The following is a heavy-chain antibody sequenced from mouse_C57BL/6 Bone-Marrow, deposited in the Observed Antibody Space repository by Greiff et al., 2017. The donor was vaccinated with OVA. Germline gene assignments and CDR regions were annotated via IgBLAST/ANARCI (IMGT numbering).Heavy chain of an antibody. CDR2: IYPGSGNT. Sequence: QVQLQHSGAELVRPGASVKLSCKASGYTFTDYYINWVKQRPGQGLEWIARIYPGSGNTYYNEKFKGKATLTAEKSSSTAYMQLSSLTSEDSAVYFCARDYYGSSYNFDYWGQGTTLTVSS. V-gene: IGHV1-76*01. CDR1: GYTFTDYY. J-gene: IGHJ2*01. D-gene: IGHD1-1*01. CDR3: ARDYYGSSYNFDY.